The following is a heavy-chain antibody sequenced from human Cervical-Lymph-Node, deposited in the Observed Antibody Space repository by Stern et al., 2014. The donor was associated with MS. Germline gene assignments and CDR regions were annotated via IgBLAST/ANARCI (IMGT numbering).Heavy chain of an antibody. V-gene: IGHV4-59*01. D-gene: IGHD3-16*01. CDR1: GSSISSSY. Sequence: VQLVQSGPGLVKPSATLSLTCTVSGSSISSSYWSWLRQPPGTGPAWIGYIYYSGITNYNPPLRHRVTISIDMAKNQFSLKVTAGTAADTAVYYCAKWGTGGYGHFDYWGQGILVTVSS. CDR3: AKWGTGGYGHFDY. J-gene: IGHJ4*02. CDR2: IYYSGIT.